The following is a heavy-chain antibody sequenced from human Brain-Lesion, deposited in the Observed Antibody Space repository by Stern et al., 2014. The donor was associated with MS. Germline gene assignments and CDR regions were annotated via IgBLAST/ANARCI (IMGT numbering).Heavy chain of an antibody. CDR2: IYQSGSA. V-gene: IGHV4-4*02. J-gene: IGHJ4*02. CDR1: GGFISSSHW. D-gene: IGHD3-22*01. Sequence: QLQESRPGLVKPSGTLSLTCAVSGGFISSSHWSTLVRPPPGQGLEWIGEIYQSGSANYNPSRKSRVTMSVDKSKNQFSLKLNSVTAADTAIYFCARYDDTSGYYQVGGLDSWGQGTLVSVSS. CDR3: ARYDDTSGYYQVGGLDS.